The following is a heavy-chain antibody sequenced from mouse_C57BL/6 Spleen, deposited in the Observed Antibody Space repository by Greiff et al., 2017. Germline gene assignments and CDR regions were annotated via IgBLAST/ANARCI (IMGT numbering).Heavy chain of an antibody. Sequence: QVQLQQSGAELARPGASVKMSCKASGYTFTSYGISWVKQRTGQGLEWIGEIYPRSGNTYYNEKFKGKATLTAAKSSSTAYMELRSLTSEDSAVYFCARFFYYDYDDAMDYWGQGTSVTVSS. CDR1: GYTFTSYG. CDR2: IYPRSGNT. V-gene: IGHV1-81*01. CDR3: ARFFYYDYDDAMDY. D-gene: IGHD2-4*01. J-gene: IGHJ4*01.